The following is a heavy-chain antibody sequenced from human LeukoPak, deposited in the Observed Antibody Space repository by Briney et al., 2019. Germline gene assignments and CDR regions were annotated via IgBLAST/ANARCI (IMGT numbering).Heavy chain of an antibody. CDR1: GFTFSSYG. Sequence: PGGSLRLSCAASGFTFSSYGMHWVRQAPGKGREWVAVISHDGSNKYYADSVKGRFTISRDNSKNTLYLQMNSLRAEDTAVYYCAKESGSYHYYFDYWGQGTLVTVSS. CDR3: AKESGSYHYYFDY. D-gene: IGHD1-26*01. CDR2: ISHDGSNK. V-gene: IGHV3-30*18. J-gene: IGHJ4*02.